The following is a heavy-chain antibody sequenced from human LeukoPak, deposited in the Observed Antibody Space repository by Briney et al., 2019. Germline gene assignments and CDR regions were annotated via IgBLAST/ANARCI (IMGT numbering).Heavy chain of an antibody. CDR1: GGSISSYY. J-gene: IGHJ4*02. V-gene: IGHV4-59*01. CDR3: ARDRGATGY. Sequence: SETLSLTCTVSGGSISSYYWSWIRQPPGKGLEWIGYIYYSGSTNYNPSLKSQVTISVDTSKNQFSLKLSSVTAADTAVYYCARDRGATGYWGQGTLVTVSS. CDR2: IYYSGST. D-gene: IGHD1-26*01.